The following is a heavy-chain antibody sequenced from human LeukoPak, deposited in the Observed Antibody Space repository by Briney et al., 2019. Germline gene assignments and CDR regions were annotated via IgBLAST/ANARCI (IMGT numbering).Heavy chain of an antibody. J-gene: IGHJ3*02. D-gene: IGHD3-22*01. Sequence: GASVTVSCKASGFSFVSYGITWVRQAPGQGLEWMGWIRAYNDNTNYAQKLQGRVTMTTDTSTSTAYMELRSLRSDDTAVYYCAREDSYDAFDIWGQGTMIIVSS. CDR1: GFSFVSYG. V-gene: IGHV1-18*01. CDR3: AREDSYDAFDI. CDR2: IRAYNDNT.